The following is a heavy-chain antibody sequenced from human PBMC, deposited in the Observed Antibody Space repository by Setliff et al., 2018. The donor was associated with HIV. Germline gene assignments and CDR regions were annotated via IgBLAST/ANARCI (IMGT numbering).Heavy chain of an antibody. Sequence: GGSLRLSCAASGFTFSTYWMSWFRQAPGRGLEWVANIKENGDEKYYVDSVKGRFIISRDNAKNSLYLQMSSLRVEDTAVYYCARSVPDSAYRPTDYWGQGTQVTVSS. CDR3: ARSVPDSAYRPTDY. CDR2: IKENGDEK. J-gene: IGHJ4*02. D-gene: IGHD3-22*01. CDR1: GFTFSTYW. V-gene: IGHV3-7*03.